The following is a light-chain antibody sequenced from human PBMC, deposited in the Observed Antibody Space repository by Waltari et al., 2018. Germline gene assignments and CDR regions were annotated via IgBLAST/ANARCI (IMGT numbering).Light chain of an antibody. CDR2: DAS. J-gene: IGKJ1*01. CDR1: QSISKY. Sequence: EIVLTHSPGTLSLSPGERATLSCRASQSISKYLAWYHQRPGQAPSLLNYDASIRATGIPDRFSGSGSGADFSLHISRLEPEDFAVYYCQKYVNLPATFGQGTKVEIK. V-gene: IGKV3-20*01. CDR3: QKYVNLPAT.